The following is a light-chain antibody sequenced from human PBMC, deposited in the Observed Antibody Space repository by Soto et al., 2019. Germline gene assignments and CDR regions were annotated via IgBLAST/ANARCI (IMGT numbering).Light chain of an antibody. CDR3: QQDGSSPLFT. V-gene: IGKV3-20*01. CDR2: GAS. J-gene: IGKJ3*01. Sequence: EIGLTQSPGTLSLSPGERATLSCRASQSVSSSYLAWYQQKPGQAPRLLIYGASSRATAIPGRFSGSGSGTDFTLTISRLAPEDFAVYYCQQDGSSPLFTFGPRTLVHLK. CDR1: QSVSSSY.